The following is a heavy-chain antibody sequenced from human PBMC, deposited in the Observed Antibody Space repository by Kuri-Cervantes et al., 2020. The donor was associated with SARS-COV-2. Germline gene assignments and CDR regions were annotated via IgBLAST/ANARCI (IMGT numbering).Heavy chain of an antibody. D-gene: IGHD6-6*01. CDR1: GFTFSTYD. J-gene: IGHJ6*03. Sequence: GGSLRLSCEASGFTFSTYDMNWVRQAPGKGLEWVSSISASGTYIYYADSVKGRFTISRDNSKNTLYLQMNSLRAEDTAVYYCARDRPDAYYYYYMDVWGKGTTVTVSS. V-gene: IGHV3-21*01. CDR3: ARDRPDAYYYYYMDV. CDR2: ISASGTYI.